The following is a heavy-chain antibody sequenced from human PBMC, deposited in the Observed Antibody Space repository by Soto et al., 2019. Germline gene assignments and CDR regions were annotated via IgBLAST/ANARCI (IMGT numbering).Heavy chain of an antibody. D-gene: IGHD1-26*01. V-gene: IGHV3-30-3*01. CDR3: ARWEQPLFDY. CDR1: GFTVSAYT. J-gene: IGHJ4*02. Sequence: QVQLVESGGGVVQPGRSLRLSCAASGFTVSAYTMHWVRQAPGKGLEWVAVISSDGNNKYYTDSVKGRFTISRDTSTNTLYLQMNRLRAEDTAVYYCARWEQPLFDYWCQGSLVTVSS. CDR2: ISSDGNNK.